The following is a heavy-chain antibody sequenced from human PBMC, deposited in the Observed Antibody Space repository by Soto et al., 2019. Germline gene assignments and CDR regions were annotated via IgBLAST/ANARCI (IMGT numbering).Heavy chain of an antibody. Sequence: GGSLRLSCAVSGFTFSDYYMSWIRHAPGKGLEWLSYISGTGSYTNYTDSVKGRFTISRDNAKNSLYLQMNSLRAEDTAMYYCARAPTGRYDFWSGSNYYHYGMDVWGQGTTVTVSS. D-gene: IGHD3-3*01. V-gene: IGHV3-11*06. CDR1: GFTFSDYY. CDR2: ISGTGSYT. CDR3: ARAPTGRYDFWSGSNYYHYGMDV. J-gene: IGHJ6*02.